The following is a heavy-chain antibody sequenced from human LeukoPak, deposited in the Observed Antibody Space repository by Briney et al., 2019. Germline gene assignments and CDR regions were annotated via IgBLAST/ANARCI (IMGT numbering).Heavy chain of an antibody. D-gene: IGHD3-10*02. CDR3: AELGITMIGGV. Sequence: GGSLRLSCAASGFTFSSYWMHWVRHAPGKGLVWVSRINSDGSSTTYADSVKGRFTISRDNAKNTLFLQMNSLRAEDTAVYYCAELGITMIGGVWGKGTTVTISS. CDR2: INSDGSST. V-gene: IGHV3-74*01. J-gene: IGHJ6*04. CDR1: GFTFSSYW.